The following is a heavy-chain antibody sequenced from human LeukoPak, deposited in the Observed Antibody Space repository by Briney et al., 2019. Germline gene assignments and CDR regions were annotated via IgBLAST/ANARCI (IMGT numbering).Heavy chain of an antibody. D-gene: IGHD2-15*01. J-gene: IGHJ6*03. CDR2: IIPIFGTA. CDR3: ARGIMRGGYYYYYYYMDV. V-gene: IGHV1-69*05. CDR1: GGTFSSYA. Sequence: GASVKVSCKASGGTFSSYAISWVRQAPGQGLEWMGGIIPIFGTANYAQKFQGRVTITTDESTSTAYMELSSLRSEDTAVYYCARGIMRGGYYYYYYYMDVWGKGTTVTVSS.